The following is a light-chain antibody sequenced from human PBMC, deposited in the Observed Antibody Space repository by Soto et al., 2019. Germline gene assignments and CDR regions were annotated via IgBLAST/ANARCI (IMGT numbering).Light chain of an antibody. Sequence: DIPMTQSPSSLSASVGDRVTITCRASQSISNYLNWYQQKPGKAPKLLIYAESTLQSGVPSRFSGSGSGTDFTLTISSLQPEDFATYYCQQSYSTPITFGQGTRLEIK. CDR2: AES. CDR1: QSISNY. CDR3: QQSYSTPIT. V-gene: IGKV1-39*01. J-gene: IGKJ5*01.